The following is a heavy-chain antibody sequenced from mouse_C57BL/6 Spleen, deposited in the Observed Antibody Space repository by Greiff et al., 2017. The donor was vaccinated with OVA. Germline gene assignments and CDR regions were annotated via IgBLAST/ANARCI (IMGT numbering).Heavy chain of an antibody. Sequence: VQLQQSGPELVKPGASVKISCKASGYAFSSSWMNWVKQRPGKGLEWIGRIYPGDGDTNYNGKFKGKATLTADKSSSTAYMQLSSLTSEDSAVYFCARRYGSPFDYWGQGTTLTVSS. CDR1: GYAFSSSW. D-gene: IGHD1-1*01. CDR3: ARRYGSPFDY. V-gene: IGHV1-82*01. J-gene: IGHJ2*01. CDR2: IYPGDGDT.